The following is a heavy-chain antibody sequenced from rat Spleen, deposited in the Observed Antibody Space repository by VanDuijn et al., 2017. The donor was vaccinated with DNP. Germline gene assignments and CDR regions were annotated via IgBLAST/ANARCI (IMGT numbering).Heavy chain of an antibody. V-gene: IGHV6-6*01. CDR1: GFTFSTAW. Sequence: EVQVLESGGGLVQPGNSLKLSCATSGFTFSTAWMYWYRQFPEKRLEWVARIKAKSNNYATDYTESVKGRFTISRDDSKSSIYLQMDNLKEEDTGVYFCAWNGYNSGYWGQGVMVTVSP. CDR3: AWNGYNSGY. D-gene: IGHD1-4*01. J-gene: IGHJ2*01. CDR2: IKAKSNNYAT.